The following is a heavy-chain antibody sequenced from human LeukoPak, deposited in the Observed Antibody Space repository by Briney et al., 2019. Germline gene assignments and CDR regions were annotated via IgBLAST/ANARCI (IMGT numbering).Heavy chain of an antibody. J-gene: IGHJ4*02. D-gene: IGHD3-3*01. CDR3: ARHLNYDFWSGSGFDY. CDR2: IYYSGST. V-gene: IGHV4-59*08. Sequence: SETLSLTCTVSGGSISSYYWSWIRQPPGKGLEWIGYIYYSGSTNYNPSLKSRVTISVDTSKNQFSLKLSSVTAADTAVYYCARHLNYDFWSGSGFDYWGQGTLVTVSS. CDR1: GGSISSYY.